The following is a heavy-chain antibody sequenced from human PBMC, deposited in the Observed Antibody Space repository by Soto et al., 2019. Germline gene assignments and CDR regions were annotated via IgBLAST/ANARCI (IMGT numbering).Heavy chain of an antibody. CDR1: GFSLSTYGVG. J-gene: IGHJ4*02. CDR2: IYWDDDT. V-gene: IGHV2-5*02. D-gene: IGHD3-10*01. Sequence: SGPTLVNPTPPLTLTCTFSGFSLSTYGVGVGWVRQPPGKALEWLALIYWDDDTRFSPSLSSRLAITKDTSKSQVVLTMTHMDPVDTATYYCAHRPGFSMAFDYWGPGSLVTVSS. CDR3: AHRPGFSMAFDY.